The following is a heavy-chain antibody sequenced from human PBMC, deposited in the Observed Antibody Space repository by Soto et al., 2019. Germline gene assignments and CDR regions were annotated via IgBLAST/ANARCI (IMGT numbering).Heavy chain of an antibody. V-gene: IGHV3-72*01. CDR2: IRNKANSYTT. CDR1: GFTFSDHY. Sequence: EVQLVESGGGLVQPGGSLRLSCVVSGFTFSDHYMDWVRQAPGKGLEWVGRIRNKANSYTTVYAASVKGRFTISRDDSKNSMYLQMNSLKIEDTAVYYCVRVPNSRYLVTTRDYWGQGTLVTVSS. CDR3: VRVPNSRYLVTTRDY. D-gene: IGHD4-17*01. J-gene: IGHJ4*02.